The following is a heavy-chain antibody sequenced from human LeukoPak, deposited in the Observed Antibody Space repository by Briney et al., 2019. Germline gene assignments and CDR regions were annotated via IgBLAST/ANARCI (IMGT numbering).Heavy chain of an antibody. CDR2: INPNSGGT. CDR3: AREHSSSSGKVFDY. V-gene: IGHV1-2*02. Sequence: ASVKVSCKASGYTFPGYYMHWVRQAPGQGLEWMGWINPNSGGTNYAQKFQGRVTMTRDTSISTAYMELSRLRSDDTAVYYCAREHSSSSGKVFDYWGQGTMVTVSS. CDR1: GYTFPGYY. D-gene: IGHD6-6*01. J-gene: IGHJ4*02.